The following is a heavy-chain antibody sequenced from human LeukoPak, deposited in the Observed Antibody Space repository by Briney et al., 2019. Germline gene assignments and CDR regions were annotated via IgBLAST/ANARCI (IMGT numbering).Heavy chain of an antibody. CDR2: IYYTGST. Sequence: SETLSLTCTVSGGSLSSHFWSWIRQPPGKGLELIGHIYYTGSTYYNPSLNSRVAISLDTSRNQFSLRLTSVTAADTAVYYCARFSSGCSTASCYLTYWGQGTLVTVSS. V-gene: IGHV4-59*11. CDR1: GGSLSSHF. CDR3: ARFSSGCSTASCYLTY. D-gene: IGHD2-2*01. J-gene: IGHJ4*02.